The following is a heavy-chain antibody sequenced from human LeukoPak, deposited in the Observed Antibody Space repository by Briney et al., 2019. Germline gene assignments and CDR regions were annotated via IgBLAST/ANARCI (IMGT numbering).Heavy chain of an antibody. V-gene: IGHV3-30*02. CDR2: VRNDGSDK. J-gene: IGHJ4*02. Sequence: GGSLRLSCAASGFIFSDYGMHWVRQAPGKGLEWVTLVRNDGSDKYYADSVKGRFTISRDNSKNTLYLQMSSLRPEDTAVYYCAKHYYGSGSQKYYFDYWGQGTLVTVSS. D-gene: IGHD3-10*01. CDR3: AKHYYGSGSQKYYFDY. CDR1: GFIFSDYG.